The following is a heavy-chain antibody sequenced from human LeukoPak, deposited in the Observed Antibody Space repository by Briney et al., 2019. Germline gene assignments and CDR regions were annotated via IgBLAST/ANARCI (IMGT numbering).Heavy chain of an antibody. CDR2: ISSSGSTI. Sequence: GSLRLSCAASGFTFSDYYMSWIRQAPGKGLEWVSYISSSGSTIYYADSVKGRFTISRDNAKNSLYLQMNSLRAEDTAVYYXAXXTTPYDFWSGLPYYFDYWGQGTLVTVSS. V-gene: IGHV3-11*01. D-gene: IGHD3-3*01. CDR3: AXXTTPYDFWSGLPYYFDY. CDR1: GFTFSDYY. J-gene: IGHJ4*02.